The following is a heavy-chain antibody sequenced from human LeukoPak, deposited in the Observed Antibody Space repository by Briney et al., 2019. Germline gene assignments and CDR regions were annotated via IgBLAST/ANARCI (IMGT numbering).Heavy chain of an antibody. Sequence: SETLSLTCTVSGGSVSSGSYYWSWIRQPPGKGLEWIGEIYHSGSTNYNPSLKSRVTTSADKSKNQFSLKLSSVTAADTAVYYCARRYSSGWYTRRANWFDPWGQGTLVTVSS. D-gene: IGHD6-19*01. CDR2: IYHSGST. CDR1: GGSVSSGSYY. V-gene: IGHV4-61*01. CDR3: ARRYSSGWYTRRANWFDP. J-gene: IGHJ5*02.